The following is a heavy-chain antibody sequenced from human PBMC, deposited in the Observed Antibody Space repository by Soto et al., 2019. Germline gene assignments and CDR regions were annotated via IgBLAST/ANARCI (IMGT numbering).Heavy chain of an antibody. CDR3: ARDVREERTLIPLAQLCFPNWFDP. Sequence: EVQLVESGGGLVKPGGSLRLSCAASGFTFRSYSMNWVRQAPGKGLEWVSSISSSSTNIYYADSVKGRFTISRDNAKNSRYLPMNSLRAEDTAVDYCARDVREERTLIPLAQLCFPNWFDPWGQGTLVTVSS. J-gene: IGHJ5*02. CDR1: GFTFRSYS. D-gene: IGHD5-18*01. CDR2: ISSSSTNI. V-gene: IGHV3-21*01.